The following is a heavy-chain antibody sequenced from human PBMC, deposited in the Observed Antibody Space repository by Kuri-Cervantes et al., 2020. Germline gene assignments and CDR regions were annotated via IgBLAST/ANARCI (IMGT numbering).Heavy chain of an antibody. V-gene: IGHV3-7*03. D-gene: IGHD1-1*01. J-gene: IGHJ6*03. CDR1: GFDFRTYW. Sequence: GESLKISCAASGFDFRTYWMTWVRQAPGKGLEWVTNIKHDETETYYVDSVKGRFTISRDNAKNSLYLQMNSLRSEDTAVYYCARTGYYYYMDVWGKGTTVTVSS. CDR2: IKHDETET. CDR3: ARTGYYYYMDV.